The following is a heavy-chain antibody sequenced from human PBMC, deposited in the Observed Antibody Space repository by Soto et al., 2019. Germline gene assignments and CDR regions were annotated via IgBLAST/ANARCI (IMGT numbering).Heavy chain of an antibody. CDR1: GGSIGSYY. CDR3: ARDDNGDNGRAFDP. V-gene: IGHV4-59*01. D-gene: IGHD4-17*01. CDR2: INYGGTT. J-gene: IGHJ5*02. Sequence: SDTLSLTCSVSGGSIGSYYWSWIRQPPGKGLEWIGYINYGGTTSHNPSLEGRISISLDLAKRQLSLQVTSVTAADTALYFCARDDNGDNGRAFDPWGQGTLVTVSS.